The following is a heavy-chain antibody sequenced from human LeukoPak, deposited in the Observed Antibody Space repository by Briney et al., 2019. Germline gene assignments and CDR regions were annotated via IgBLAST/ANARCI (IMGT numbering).Heavy chain of an antibody. CDR1: GFTFSSYG. CDR3: AKSGSYYDILTGYTEEYYFDY. J-gene: IGHJ4*02. V-gene: IGHV3-23*01. CDR2: ISGSGGST. D-gene: IGHD3-9*01. Sequence: GGSLRLSCAASGFTFSSYGMSWVRQAPGKGLEWVSAISGSGGSTYYADSVKGRFIISRDNSKNTLYLQMNSLRAEDTAVYYCAKSGSYYDILTGYTEEYYFDYWGQGTLVTVSS.